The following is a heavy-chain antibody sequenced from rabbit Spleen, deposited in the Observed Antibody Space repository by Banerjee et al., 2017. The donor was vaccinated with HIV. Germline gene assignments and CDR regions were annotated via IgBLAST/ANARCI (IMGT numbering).Heavy chain of an antibody. CDR2: IGTGSGST. J-gene: IGHJ4*01. D-gene: IGHD1-1*01. CDR1: GFSFSSGYY. CDR3: ARDLPGIIGWNFNL. Sequence: QSLEESGGDLVKPGASLTLACKASGFSFSSGYYMYWVRQAPGKGLEWIGCIGTGSGSTWYASWAKGRFTISKTSSTTVTLQMTSLTAADTATYFCARDLPGIIGWNFNLWGQGTLVTVS. V-gene: IGHV1S40*01.